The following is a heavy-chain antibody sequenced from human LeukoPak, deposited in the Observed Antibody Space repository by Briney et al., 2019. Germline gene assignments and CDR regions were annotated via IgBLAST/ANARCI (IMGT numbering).Heavy chain of an antibody. Sequence: GGSLRLSCAASGFTIGTYTMTWVRQAPGKGLEWVSYISGTGTTISYADSVRGRFTIFRENAKNSLYLQMNSLRAEDSAVYYCARDLGRFGELSLEYWGQGTLVTVSS. CDR2: ISGTGTTI. J-gene: IGHJ4*02. V-gene: IGHV3-48*01. CDR3: ARDLGRFGELSLEY. CDR1: GFTIGTYT. D-gene: IGHD3-10*01.